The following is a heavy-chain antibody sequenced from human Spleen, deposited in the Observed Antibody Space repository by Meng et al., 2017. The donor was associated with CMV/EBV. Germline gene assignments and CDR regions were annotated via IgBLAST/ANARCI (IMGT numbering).Heavy chain of an antibody. D-gene: IGHD5-18*01. CDR2: IIPIFGTA. Sequence: SVKVSCKASGGTFSSYAISWVRQAPGQGLEWMGGIIPIFGTANYAQKFQGRVTITTDESTSTAYMELSSLRSEDTAVYYCAREAMVTGLAYYYGMDVWGQGTTVTVSS. J-gene: IGHJ6*02. V-gene: IGHV1-69*05. CDR3: AREAMVTGLAYYYGMDV. CDR1: GGTFSSYA.